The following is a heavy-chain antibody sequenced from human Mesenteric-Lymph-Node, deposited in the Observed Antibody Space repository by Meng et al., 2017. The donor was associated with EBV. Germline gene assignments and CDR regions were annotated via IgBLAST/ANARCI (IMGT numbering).Heavy chain of an antibody. CDR3: ARLGDWGSHYFDY. D-gene: IGHD7-27*01. J-gene: IGHJ4*02. Sequence: QLQVQESGPGLVKPSETLSLTCTVSGDSITSSSYYWGWIRQPPGKGLEWIGSISSRGSTYYNPSLKSRVTISVDTSRNQFSLKLSSVTAADTAVYYCARLGDWGSHYFDYWGQGTPVTVSS. CDR1: GDSITSSSYY. V-gene: IGHV4-39*01. CDR2: ISSRGST.